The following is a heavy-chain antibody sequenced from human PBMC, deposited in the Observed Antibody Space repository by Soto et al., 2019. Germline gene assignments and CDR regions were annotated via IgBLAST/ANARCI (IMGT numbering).Heavy chain of an antibody. D-gene: IGHD5-18*01. CDR3: ARAHIQLWFFDY. V-gene: IGHV1-8*01. CDR1: GYTFTSYD. CDR2: MNPNSGNT. Sequence: GASVKVSCKASGYTFTSYDINWVRQATGQGLEWMGWMNPNSGNTGYAQKFQGRATMTRNTSISTAYMELSSLRSEDTAVYYCARAHIQLWFFDYWGQGALVTVSS. J-gene: IGHJ4*02.